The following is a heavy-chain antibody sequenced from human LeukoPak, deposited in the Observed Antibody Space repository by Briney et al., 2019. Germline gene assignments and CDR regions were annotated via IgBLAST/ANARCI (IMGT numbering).Heavy chain of an antibody. CDR1: GFTFSSYA. CDR3: VRDGEYSHGIDFDY. V-gene: IGHV3-30*04. J-gene: IGHJ4*02. Sequence: GGSLRLSCAASGFTFSSYAMHWVRQAPGKGLEWVAVISYDGSNKYYADSVKGRFTISRDSATNTLYLQMDSLRAEDTAIYYCVRDGEYSHGIDFDYWGQGTLVTVSP. D-gene: IGHD5-18*01. CDR2: ISYDGSNK.